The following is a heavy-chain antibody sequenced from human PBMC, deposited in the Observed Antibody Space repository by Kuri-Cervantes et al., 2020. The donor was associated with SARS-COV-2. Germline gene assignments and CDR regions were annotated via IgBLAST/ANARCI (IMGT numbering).Heavy chain of an antibody. CDR2: IYTSGST. V-gene: IGHV4-4*07. Sequence: SETLSLTCTVSGGSISSYYWSWIRQPAGKGLEWIGRIYTSGSTNYNPSLKSRVTMSVDTSKNQFSLKLSSVTAADTAVYYCARGGYSSSWYEGFDYWGQGTLVTVSS. J-gene: IGHJ4*02. D-gene: IGHD6-13*01. CDR1: GGSISSYY. CDR3: ARGGYSSSWYEGFDY.